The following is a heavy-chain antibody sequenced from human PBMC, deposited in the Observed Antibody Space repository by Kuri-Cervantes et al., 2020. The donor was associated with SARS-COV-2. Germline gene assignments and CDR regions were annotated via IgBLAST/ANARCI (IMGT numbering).Heavy chain of an antibody. J-gene: IGHJ6*02. D-gene: IGHD2-21*02. CDR2: ISIKQGDT. Sequence: ASVKVSCKTSGYTFTSYGISWVRQAPGQGLEWMGWISIKQGDTNYVQKFQGRVTMTTDTSTSTAYMELRSLRSDDTAVYYCARVCGGDCADKYYYYYGMDVWGQGTTVTVSS. V-gene: IGHV1-18*04. CDR1: GYTFTSYG. CDR3: ARVCGGDCADKYYYYYGMDV.